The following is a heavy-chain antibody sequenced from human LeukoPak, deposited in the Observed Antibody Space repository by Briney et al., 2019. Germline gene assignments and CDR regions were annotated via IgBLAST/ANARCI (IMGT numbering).Heavy chain of an antibody. CDR2: ISWNSGSI. CDR3: AKGVYSSGWYYYFDY. Sequence: GRSLRLSCAASGFTFDDYAMHWVRQAPGKGLEWVSGISWNSGSIGYADSVKGRFTISRDNAKNALYLQMNSLRVEDMALYYCAKGVYSSGWYYYFDYWRQGTLVTFSS. J-gene: IGHJ4*02. CDR1: GFTFDDYA. V-gene: IGHV3-9*03. D-gene: IGHD6-19*01.